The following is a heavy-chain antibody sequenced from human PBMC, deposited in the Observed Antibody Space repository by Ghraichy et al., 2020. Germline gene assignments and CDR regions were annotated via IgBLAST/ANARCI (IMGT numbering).Heavy chain of an antibody. D-gene: IGHD1-26*01. Sequence: GESLNISCAASGFTFSSYAMSWVRQAPGKGLEWVSAISGSGGSTYYADSVKGRFTISRDNSKNTLYLQMNSLRAEDTAVYYCARWTASSGPSRSPNEYFQHWGQGTLVTVSS. CDR1: GFTFSSYA. V-gene: IGHV3-23*01. J-gene: IGHJ1*01. CDR3: ARWTASSGPSRSPNEYFQH. CDR2: ISGSGGST.